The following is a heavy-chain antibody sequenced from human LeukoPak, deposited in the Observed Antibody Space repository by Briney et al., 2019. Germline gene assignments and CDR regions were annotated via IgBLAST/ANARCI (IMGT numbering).Heavy chain of an antibody. J-gene: IGHJ3*02. CDR2: ISYDGSNK. V-gene: IGHV3-30*04. CDR3: ARDCTPKNYGYDAFDI. Sequence: GGSLRLSCAASAFTFSNYTINWVCQAPGKGLEWVALISYDGSNKYYADSVKGRFTISRDNSKNTLYLQMNSLRAEDTAVYYCARDCTPKNYGYDAFDIWGQGTMVTVSS. CDR1: AFTFSNYT. D-gene: IGHD4-17*01.